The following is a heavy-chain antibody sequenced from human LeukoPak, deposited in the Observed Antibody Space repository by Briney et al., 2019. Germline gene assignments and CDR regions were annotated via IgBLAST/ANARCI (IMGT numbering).Heavy chain of an antibody. J-gene: IGHJ4*02. V-gene: IGHV3-48*03. CDR3: ARNTYYYDGTLDY. CDR1: GFTFSSYE. CDR2: ISSSGSTI. Sequence: PGGSLRLSGAASGFTFSSYEMNWVRQALGKGLEWVSYISSSGSTIYYADSVKGRFTLSRDSAKNSLYLQMNSLRAEDTDVYYCARNTYYYDGTLDYWGQGTLVTVSS. D-gene: IGHD3-22*01.